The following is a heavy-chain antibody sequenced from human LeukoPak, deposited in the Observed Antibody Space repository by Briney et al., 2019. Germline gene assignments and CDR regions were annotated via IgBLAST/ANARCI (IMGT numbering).Heavy chain of an antibody. Sequence: ASVKVSCKVSGGTFSNYAVSWVRQAPGQGLEWLGGIIPMFGSGKSPQKFQGRVTTTTDEPTTTVYMELVSLTSEDTAVYYCVRRQALRGRHRAFDPWGQGTLVTVTS. J-gene: IGHJ5*02. CDR3: VRRQALRGRHRAFDP. D-gene: IGHD3-10*01. CDR2: IIPMFGSG. CDR1: GGTFSNYA. V-gene: IGHV1-69*05.